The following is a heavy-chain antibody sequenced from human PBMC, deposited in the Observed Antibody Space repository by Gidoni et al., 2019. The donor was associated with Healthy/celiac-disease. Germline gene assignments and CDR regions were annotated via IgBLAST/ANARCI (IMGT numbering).Heavy chain of an antibody. CDR3: AKDFIAAAGD. D-gene: IGHD6-13*01. CDR2: ISYDGSNK. V-gene: IGHV3-30*18. J-gene: IGHJ4*02. CDR1: GFTFSSYG. Sequence: QVQLVESGGGVVQPGRSLRLSCAASGFTFSSYGMHWVRQAPGKGLEWVAVISYDGSNKYYADSVKGRFTISRDNSKNTLYLQMNSLRAEDTAVYYCAKDFIAAAGDWGQGTLVTVSS.